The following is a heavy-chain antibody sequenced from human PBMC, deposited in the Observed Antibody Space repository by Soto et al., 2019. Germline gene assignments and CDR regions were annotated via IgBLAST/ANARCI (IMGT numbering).Heavy chain of an antibody. V-gene: IGHV3-15*01. CDR3: TTDPSGYDPRGVDY. CDR2: IKSKTDGGTT. Sequence: GGSLRLSCAASGFTFSNAWMSWVRQAPGKGLEWVGRIKSKTDGGTTDYAAPVKGRFTISRDDSKNTLYLQMNSLKTEDTAVYYCTTDPSGYDPRGVDYWGQGTLVTVSS. D-gene: IGHD5-12*01. J-gene: IGHJ4*02. CDR1: GFTFSNAW.